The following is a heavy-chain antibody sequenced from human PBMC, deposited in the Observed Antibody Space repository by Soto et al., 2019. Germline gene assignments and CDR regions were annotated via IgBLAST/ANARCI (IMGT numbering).Heavy chain of an antibody. CDR3: ARQKITYCFYP. J-gene: IGHJ5*02. Sequence: QVHLQESGPGLVKPSETLSLTCVASGDSISTFYWSWIRQPPGKGLVWMAYIYFRGATNYNPSLKRRVTMTIDTSKNQFCLTLRSVAAAETAVYYWARQKITYCFYPWRQGARVIVSS. CDR2: IYFRGAT. D-gene: IGHD3-16*01. CDR1: GDSISTFY. V-gene: IGHV4-59*01.